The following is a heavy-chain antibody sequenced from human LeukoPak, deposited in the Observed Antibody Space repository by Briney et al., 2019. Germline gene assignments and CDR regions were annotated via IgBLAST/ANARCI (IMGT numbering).Heavy chain of an antibody. Sequence: PGGSLRLSCAASGFTFSSYSMNWVRQAPGKGLEWVSYISSSGSTIYYADSVKGRFTISRDNAKNSLYLRMNSLRAEDTAVYYCARAGAEVAGSFDYWGQGTLVTVSS. CDR1: GFTFSSYS. CDR2: ISSSGSTI. J-gene: IGHJ4*02. CDR3: ARAGAEVAGSFDY. V-gene: IGHV3-48*04. D-gene: IGHD6-19*01.